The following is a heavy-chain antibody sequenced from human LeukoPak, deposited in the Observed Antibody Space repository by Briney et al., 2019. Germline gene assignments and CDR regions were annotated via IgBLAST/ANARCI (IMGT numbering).Heavy chain of an antibody. D-gene: IGHD4-17*01. Sequence: GGSLRLSCAASGFTFSSYEMNWVRQAPGKGLEWVSYISSGGGGIFYADSVKGRFTISRVNAKNSLHLQMNSLRAEDTAVYYCARDGASHPSIYYFDYWGQGTLVTVSS. CDR3: ARDGASHPSIYYFDY. CDR2: ISSGGGGI. V-gene: IGHV3-48*03. J-gene: IGHJ4*02. CDR1: GFTFSSYE.